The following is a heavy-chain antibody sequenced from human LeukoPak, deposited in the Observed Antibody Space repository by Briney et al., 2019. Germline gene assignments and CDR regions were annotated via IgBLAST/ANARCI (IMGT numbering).Heavy chain of an antibody. CDR3: AKDWIQFNRVFDCFDS. J-gene: IGHJ4*02. CDR1: GFPFETNA. Sequence: PGGSLRLSCATSGFPFETNAMSWVRQAPGKGLEGVATIGNTETFYADSVTGRFTISRDNSKNTVNLQMNRLRVEDTARYYCAKDWIQFNRVFDCFDSWGQGTLVTVSS. V-gene: IGHV3-23*01. D-gene: IGHD5-18*01. CDR2: IGNTET.